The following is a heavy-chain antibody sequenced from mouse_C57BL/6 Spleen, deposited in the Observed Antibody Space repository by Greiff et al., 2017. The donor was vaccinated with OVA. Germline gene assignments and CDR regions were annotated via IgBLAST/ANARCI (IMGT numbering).Heavy chain of an antibody. CDR1: GYSITSGYY. D-gene: IGHD3-3*01. CDR3: ARGRDSRAMDY. Sequence: DVKLVESGPGLVKPSQSLSLTCSVTGYSITSGYYWNWIRQFPGNKLEWMGYISYDGSNNYNPSLKNRISITRDTSKNQFFLKLNSVTTEDTATYYCARGRDSRAMDYWGQGTSVTVSS. V-gene: IGHV3-6*01. CDR2: ISYDGSN. J-gene: IGHJ4*01.